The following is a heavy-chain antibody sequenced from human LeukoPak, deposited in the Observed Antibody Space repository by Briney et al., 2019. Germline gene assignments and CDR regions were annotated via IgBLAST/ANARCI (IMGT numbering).Heavy chain of an antibody. CDR1: GGSFSGYY. V-gene: IGHV4-34*01. CDR3: ARGVDRATPPYYFDY. D-gene: IGHD5-24*01. CDR2: INHSGST. J-gene: IGHJ4*02. Sequence: SETLSLTCAVYGGSFSGYYWSWIRQPPGKGLEWIGEINHSGSTNYNPSLKSRVTISVDTSKNQFSLKLSSVTAADTAVYYCARGVDRATPPYYFDYWGQGTLVTVSS.